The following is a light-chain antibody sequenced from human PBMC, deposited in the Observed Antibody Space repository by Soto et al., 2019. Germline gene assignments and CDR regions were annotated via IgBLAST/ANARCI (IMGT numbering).Light chain of an antibody. V-gene: IGKV3-11*01. CDR3: QQRSNWPPV. Sequence: EIVLTQSPATLSLSPGERATLSCRASQSVRTYLSYVAWYQQRPGQAPRLLIYDASHRATGIPARFSGSGSGTDFTLTISSLEPEDFAVYYCQQRSNWPPVFGGGTKVEIK. CDR1: QSVRTY. CDR2: DAS. J-gene: IGKJ4*01.